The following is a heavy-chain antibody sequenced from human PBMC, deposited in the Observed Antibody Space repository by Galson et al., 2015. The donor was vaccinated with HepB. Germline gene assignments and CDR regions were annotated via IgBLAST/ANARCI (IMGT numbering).Heavy chain of an antibody. V-gene: IGHV6-1*01. J-gene: IGHJ6*02. CDR2: TYYRSKWYN. Sequence: CAISGDSVSSNSAAWNWIRQSPSRGLEWLGRTYYRSKWYNDYAVSVKSRITINPDTSKNQFSLQLNSVTPEDTAVYYCARDATTYYYDSSGYYLYYYGMDVWGQGTTVTVSS. CDR1: GDSVSSNSAA. CDR3: ARDATTYYYDSSGYYLYYYGMDV. D-gene: IGHD3-22*01.